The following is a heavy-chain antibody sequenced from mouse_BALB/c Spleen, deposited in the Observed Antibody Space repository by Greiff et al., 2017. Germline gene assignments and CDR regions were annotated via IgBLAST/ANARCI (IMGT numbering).Heavy chain of an antibody. Sequence: VQLKESGPGLVKPSQSLSLTCTVTGYSITSDYAWNWIRQFPGNKLEWMGYISYSGSTSYNPSLKSRISITRDTSKNQFFLQLNSVTTEDTATYYCARGGGHYYGSSYWYFDVWGAGTTVTVSS. V-gene: IGHV3-2*02. CDR1: GYSITSDYA. D-gene: IGHD1-1*01. CDR3: ARGGGHYYGSSYWYFDV. CDR2: ISYSGST. J-gene: IGHJ1*01.